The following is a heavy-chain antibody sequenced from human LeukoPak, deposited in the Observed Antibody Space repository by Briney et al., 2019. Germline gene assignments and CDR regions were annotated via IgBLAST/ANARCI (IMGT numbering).Heavy chain of an antibody. CDR2: IFYSGST. Sequence: PSETLSLTCTVSGGSISTSSYYWGWVRQPPGKGLEWIGNIFYSGSTYYSPSLKSRVTMSVDTSKNQFSLKLTSVTAADTAVYYCARGAYYYASADWGPGTMVTVSS. V-gene: IGHV4-39*07. CDR3: ARGAYYYASAD. CDR1: GGSISTSSYY. J-gene: IGHJ3*01. D-gene: IGHD3-10*01.